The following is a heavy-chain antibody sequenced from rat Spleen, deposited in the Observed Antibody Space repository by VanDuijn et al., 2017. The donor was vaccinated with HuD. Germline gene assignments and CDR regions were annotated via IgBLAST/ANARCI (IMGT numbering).Heavy chain of an antibody. CDR2: ISYDGGST. Sequence: EVQLVESNGGLVQPGRSLKLSCAASGFTFNDHFMAWVRQAPTKGLEWVATISYDGGSTYYRDPVKGRFTISRDNAKSTLSLQMDSLRSEDTATYYCARRHYGYTDYFDYWGQGVMVTVSS. CDR1: GFTFNDHF. CDR3: ARRHYGYTDYFDY. D-gene: IGHD1-9*01. V-gene: IGHV5-29*01. J-gene: IGHJ2*01.